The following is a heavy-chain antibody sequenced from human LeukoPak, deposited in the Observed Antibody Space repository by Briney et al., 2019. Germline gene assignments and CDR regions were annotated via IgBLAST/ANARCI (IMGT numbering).Heavy chain of an antibody. CDR2: IYTSGST. V-gene: IGHV4-4*07. D-gene: IGHD4-17*01. Sequence: PSKTLSLTCTVSGGSISSYYWSWIRQPAGKGPEWIGRIYTSGSTNYNPSLKSRATMSVDTSKNQFSLKLSSVTAADTAVYYCARDRTVTTKYYYYYGMDVWGQGTTVTVSS. CDR1: GGSISSYY. CDR3: ARDRTVTTKYYYYYGMDV. J-gene: IGHJ6*02.